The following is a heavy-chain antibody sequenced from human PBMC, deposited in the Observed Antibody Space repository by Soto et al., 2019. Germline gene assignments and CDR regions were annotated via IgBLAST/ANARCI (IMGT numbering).Heavy chain of an antibody. CDR3: ARGGYSSASTSFYFDY. D-gene: IGHD5-18*01. Sequence: SETLSLTCTVSGGSIGSYFWSWIRQPPGKGLEWIGYIYYSGTTNYNPSLKSRVTISVDTSKNQFSLKLNSVTASDTAVYYCARGGYSSASTSFYFDYWGQGILVTVSS. CDR2: IYYSGTT. CDR1: GGSIGSYF. J-gene: IGHJ4*02. V-gene: IGHV4-59*12.